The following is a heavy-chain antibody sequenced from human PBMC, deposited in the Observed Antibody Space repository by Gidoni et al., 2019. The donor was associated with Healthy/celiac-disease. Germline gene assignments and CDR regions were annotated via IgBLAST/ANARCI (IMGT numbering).Heavy chain of an antibody. V-gene: IGHV4-34*01. CDR2: INHSGST. J-gene: IGHJ3*02. CDR1: GGSFSGYY. CDR3: ARARIYYGSGSYYNSGAFDI. Sequence: QVQLQQWGTGLLKPSETLSLTCAVYGGSFSGYYWSWIRQPPGKGLEWIGEINHSGSTNYNPSLKSRVTISVDTSKNQFSLKLSSVTAADTAVYYCARARIYYGSGSYYNSGAFDIWGQGTMVTVSS. D-gene: IGHD3-10*01.